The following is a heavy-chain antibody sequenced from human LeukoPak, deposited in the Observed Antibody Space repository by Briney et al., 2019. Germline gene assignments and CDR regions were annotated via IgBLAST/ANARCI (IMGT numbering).Heavy chain of an antibody. CDR2: ISAYNGDT. J-gene: IGHJ4*02. CDR1: GYTFTNYG. D-gene: IGHD5-24*01. V-gene: IGHV1-18*04. CDR3: ARRPSTAWTKMAPGEGGLDQ. Sequence: GASVKVSCKAFGYTFTNYGITWVRQAPGQGLEWMGWISAYNGDTRYAQKFQDRVTVTTDKPTTTAFMGLRSLGYDDTAVYYCARRPSTAWTKMAPGEGGLDQWGQGTLVTVSS.